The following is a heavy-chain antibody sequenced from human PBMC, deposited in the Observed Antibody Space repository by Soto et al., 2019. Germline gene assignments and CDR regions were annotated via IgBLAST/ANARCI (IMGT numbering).Heavy chain of an antibody. V-gene: IGHV3-23*01. J-gene: IGHJ4*02. CDR2: ISGSGGST. CDR1: GFTFSSYA. Sequence: EVQLLESGGGLVQPGGSLRLSCAASGFTFSSYAMSWVRQAPGKGLDWVSTISGSGGSTYYADSVKGRFTMSRDNSKNTVYLQSNSPGAADTVIYYCAKDRQATTVTLPEYCGQGTLVTVSS. CDR3: AKDRQATTVTLPEY. D-gene: IGHD4-17*01.